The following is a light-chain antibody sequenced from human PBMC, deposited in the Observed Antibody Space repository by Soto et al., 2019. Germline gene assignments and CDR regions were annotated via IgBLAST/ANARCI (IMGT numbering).Light chain of an antibody. Sequence: DIQMTQSPSTLSASVGHRVTITCRASQSVANWLAWYQQKPGKAPKLLIYDASSLESGVPSRFSGSGSGTEFTLTITSPHPDDFATYYCQQYKGLSLTVGGGTKVDSK. CDR3: QQYKGLSLT. CDR2: DAS. V-gene: IGKV1-5*01. J-gene: IGKJ4*01. CDR1: QSVANW.